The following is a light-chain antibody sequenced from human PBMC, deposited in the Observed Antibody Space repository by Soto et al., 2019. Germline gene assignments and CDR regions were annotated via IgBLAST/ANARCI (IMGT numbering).Light chain of an antibody. CDR3: TSYVGSNIWV. V-gene: IGLV2-8*01. CDR1: SSDVGAYKY. J-gene: IGLJ3*02. Sequence: QSALTQPPSASGSPGQSVTISCTGTSSDVGAYKYVSWYQQYPGKAPKLMIYEVSKRPSGVPDRFSGSKSGNTASLTVSGLQAEDEAKYYCTSYVGSNIWVFGGGTKLTVL. CDR2: EVS.